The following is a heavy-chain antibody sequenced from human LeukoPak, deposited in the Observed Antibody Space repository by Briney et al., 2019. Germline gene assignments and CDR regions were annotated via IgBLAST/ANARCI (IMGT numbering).Heavy chain of an antibody. CDR3: ATLLGASHGPDS. V-gene: IGHV1-69*04. J-gene: IGHJ4*02. CDR2: IIPILGTA. D-gene: IGHD1-26*01. Sequence: GASVKVSCKPSGGTFSSYVINWVRQAPGQGLEWMGRIIPILGTANYAQRFQGRVTITADKSTTTAYMELSSLRSEDTALYYCATLLGASHGPDSWGQGTLVTVSS. CDR1: GGTFSSYV.